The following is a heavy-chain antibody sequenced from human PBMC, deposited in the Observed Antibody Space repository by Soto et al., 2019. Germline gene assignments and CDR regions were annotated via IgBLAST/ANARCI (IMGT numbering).Heavy chain of an antibody. D-gene: IGHD3-22*01. CDR3: AREPSGYDSSGYIDY. CDR1: GYTFTSYG. CDR2: ISAYNGNT. V-gene: IGHV1-18*01. Sequence: RASVKVSCKASGYTFTSYGISWVRQAPGQGLEWMGWISAYNGNTNYAQKLQGRVTMTTDTSTSTAYMELRSLRSDDTAVYYCAREPSGYDSSGYIDYWGQGTLVTSPQ. J-gene: IGHJ4*02.